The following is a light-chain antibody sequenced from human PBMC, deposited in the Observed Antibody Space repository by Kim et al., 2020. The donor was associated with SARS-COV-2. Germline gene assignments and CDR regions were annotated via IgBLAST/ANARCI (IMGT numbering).Light chain of an antibody. J-gene: IGKJ4*01. Sequence: EVVLTQSPGTLSLSPGERATLSCRASQSVSGTFLAWYQQKPGQAPRLLIYAASTRATGIPDRFTGSESGTDFTLTISRLEPEDFAVYYCQQYGTPALTFGGGTKVEIK. CDR2: AAS. CDR3: QQYGTPALT. CDR1: QSVSGTF. V-gene: IGKV3-20*01.